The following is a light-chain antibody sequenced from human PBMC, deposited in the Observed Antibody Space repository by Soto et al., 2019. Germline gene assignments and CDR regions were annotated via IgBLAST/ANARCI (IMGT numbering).Light chain of an antibody. Sequence: QSALTQPASVSGSPGQSITISCTGTSSDVGGYNYVSWYQQHPGKAPKLMIYAVTDRPSGVSSRFSGSKSGNTASLTISGLQAEDEADYYCSSYPSRSTLFGNGPKVTVL. J-gene: IGLJ1*01. CDR2: AVT. CDR1: SSDVGGYNY. CDR3: SSYPSRSTL. V-gene: IGLV2-14*01.